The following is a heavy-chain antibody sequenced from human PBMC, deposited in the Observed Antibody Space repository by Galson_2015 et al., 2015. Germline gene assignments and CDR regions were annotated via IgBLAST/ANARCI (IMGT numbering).Heavy chain of an antibody. D-gene: IGHD1-26*01. CDR3: VKAPAGTYGIFQY. J-gene: IGHJ4*02. CDR1: GDSVSSNSVI. Sequence: CAISGDSVSSNSVILHWIRQSPSRGLEWLGRTYYRSKWYIDYAASVSSRITINPDTSKNQFSLQLNSVTPEDTAVYYCVKAPAGTYGIFQYWGQGTLVTISS. CDR2: TYYRSKWYI. V-gene: IGHV6-1*01.